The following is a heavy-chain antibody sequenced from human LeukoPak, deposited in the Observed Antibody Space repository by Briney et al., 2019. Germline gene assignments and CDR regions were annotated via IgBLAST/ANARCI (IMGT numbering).Heavy chain of an antibody. CDR1: GYTFTGYY. CDR2: INPNSGGT. V-gene: IGHV1-2*02. J-gene: IGHJ4*02. Sequence: ASVKVSCKASGYTFTGYYMHWVRQAPGQGLEWMGWINPNSGGTNYAQKFQGRVTMTRDTSISTAYMELSRLRSDDTAVYYCARTRYCTNGVCSKRFDYWAREPWSPSPQ. D-gene: IGHD2-8*01. CDR3: ARTRYCTNGVCSKRFDY.